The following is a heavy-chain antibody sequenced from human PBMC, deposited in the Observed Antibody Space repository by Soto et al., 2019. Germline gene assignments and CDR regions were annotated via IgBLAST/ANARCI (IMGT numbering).Heavy chain of an antibody. V-gene: IGHV1-8*01. CDR1: GYTFTSYD. D-gene: IGHD3-3*01. J-gene: IGHJ6*02. CDR3: ARAFYDFWSGYSLHYYYYGMDV. CDR2: MNPNSGNT. Sequence: ASVKVSCKASGYTFTSYDINWVRQATGQGLEWMGWMNPNSGNTGYAQKFQGRVTMTRNTSISTAYMELSNLRSEDTAVYYCARAFYDFWSGYSLHYYYYGMDVWGQGTTVTVSS.